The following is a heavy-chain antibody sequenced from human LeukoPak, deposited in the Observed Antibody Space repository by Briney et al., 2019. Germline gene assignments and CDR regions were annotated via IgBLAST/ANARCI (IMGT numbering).Heavy chain of an antibody. CDR3: ARDTDVDTAVVTALDI. J-gene: IGHJ3*02. CDR1: GFTFSSYA. CDR2: ISYDGSNK. V-gene: IGHV3-30*04. Sequence: GGSLRLSCAASGFTFSSYAMHWVRQAPGKGLEWVAVISYDGSNKYYADSVKGRFTISRDNSKNTLYLQMNSLRAEDTAVYYCARDTDVDTAVVTALDIWGQGTMVTVSS. D-gene: IGHD5-18*01.